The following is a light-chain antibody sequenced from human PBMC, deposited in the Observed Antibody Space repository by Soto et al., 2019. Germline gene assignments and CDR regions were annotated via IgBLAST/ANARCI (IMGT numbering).Light chain of an antibody. CDR2: GAS. J-gene: IGKJ2*01. Sequence: EIVLTQSPGTLSLSPGERATLSCRASHSVSSSYLAWYQQKPGQAPRLLIYGASSRATGIPARFSGRGSGTDFTLTISRLEPEDFAVYYCQQYGSSPPYTFGQGTKLEIK. CDR1: HSVSSSY. V-gene: IGKV3-20*01. CDR3: QQYGSSPPYT.